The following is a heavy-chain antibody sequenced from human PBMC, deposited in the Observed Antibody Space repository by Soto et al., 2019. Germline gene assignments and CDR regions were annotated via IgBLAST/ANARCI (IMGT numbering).Heavy chain of an antibody. D-gene: IGHD5-12*01. J-gene: IGHJ4*02. Sequence: GGSLRLSCAASGFTFSSYAMHWVRQAPGKGLEYVSAISSNGGSTYYANSVKGRFTISRDNSKNTLYLQMGSLRAEDMAVYYCARLYSGYDYRFDYWGQGTLVTVSS. CDR3: ARLYSGYDYRFDY. CDR1: GFTFSSYA. V-gene: IGHV3-64*01. CDR2: ISSNGGST.